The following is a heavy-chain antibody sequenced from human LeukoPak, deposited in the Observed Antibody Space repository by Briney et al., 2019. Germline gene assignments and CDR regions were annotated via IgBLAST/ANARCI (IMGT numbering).Heavy chain of an antibody. Sequence: ASVKVSCKASGYTFTSYGISWVRQAPGQGLEWMGRIIPILGIANYAQKFQGRVTITADKSTSTAYMELSSLRSEDTAVYYCALRSGGAAAWGGVAFDIWGQGTMVTVSS. D-gene: IGHD6-13*01. CDR1: GYTFTSYG. CDR3: ALRSGGAAAWGGVAFDI. V-gene: IGHV1-69*04. J-gene: IGHJ3*02. CDR2: IIPILGIA.